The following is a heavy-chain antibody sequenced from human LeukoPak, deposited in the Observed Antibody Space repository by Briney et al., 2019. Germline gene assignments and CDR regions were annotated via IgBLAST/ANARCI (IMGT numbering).Heavy chain of an antibody. Sequence: PGGSLRLSCAASRFTFSSYWMHWVRQAPGKGLVWVSRIISDGSSTSYADSVKGRFTISRDNAKNTLYLQMNSLRAEDTAIYYCAKRLGDPRAFDYWGQGTLVTVSS. CDR1: RFTFSSYW. CDR2: IISDGSST. J-gene: IGHJ4*02. V-gene: IGHV3-74*01. D-gene: IGHD2-21*02. CDR3: AKRLGDPRAFDY.